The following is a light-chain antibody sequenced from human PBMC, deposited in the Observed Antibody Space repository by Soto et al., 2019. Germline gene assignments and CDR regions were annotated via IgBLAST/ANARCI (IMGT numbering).Light chain of an antibody. CDR1: SSDVGEYNF. J-gene: IGLJ2*01. CDR2: DVS. Sequence: QSALTQPASVSGSPGQSITISCTGISSDVGEYNFVSWYQQHPGKAPKLMIYDVSNPPSGVSNRFSGSKSGNAASLSISGLQAEDEAYYYCSSYTSSSTLVFGGGTKLTVL. CDR3: SSYTSSSTLV. V-gene: IGLV2-14*03.